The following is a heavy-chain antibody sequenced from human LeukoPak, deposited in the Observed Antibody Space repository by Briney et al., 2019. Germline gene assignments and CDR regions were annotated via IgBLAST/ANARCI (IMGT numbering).Heavy chain of an antibody. CDR2: IYSGGST. V-gene: IGHV3-53*04. J-gene: IGHJ6*02. D-gene: IGHD2-15*01. CDR1: GFTVSSNY. CDR3: ARESGGSGYYYGMDV. Sequence: GGSLRLSCAASGFTVSSNYMNWVRQAPGKGLEWVSVIYSGGSTCYADSVKGRFTISRHNSKNTLYLQMNSLRVEDTAVYYCARESGGSGYYYGMDVWGQGTTVTVSS.